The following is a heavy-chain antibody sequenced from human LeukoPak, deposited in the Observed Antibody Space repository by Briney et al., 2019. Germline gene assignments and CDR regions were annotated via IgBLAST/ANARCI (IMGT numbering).Heavy chain of an antibody. V-gene: IGHV3-30*02. CDR1: GFTFSSYG. CDR2: IRYDGSNK. Sequence: GGSLRLSCAASGFTFSSYGMHWVRQAPGKGLEWVAFIRYDGSNKYYADSVKGRFTISRDNSKNTLYPQMNSLRAEDTAVYYCAKDRDDYGDFYGMDVWGQGTTVTVSS. CDR3: AKDRDDYGDFYGMDV. D-gene: IGHD4-17*01. J-gene: IGHJ6*02.